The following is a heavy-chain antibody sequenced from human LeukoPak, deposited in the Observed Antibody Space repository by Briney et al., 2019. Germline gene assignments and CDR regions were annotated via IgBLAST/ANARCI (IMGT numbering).Heavy chain of an antibody. V-gene: IGHV1-2*02. CDR1: GYTFTGYY. CDR3: ARESADYYGSSGYYYVVYYFDY. Sequence: ASVKVSCKASGYTFTGYYMHWVRQAPGQGLEWMGWINPNSGGTNYAQKFQGRVTMTRDTSISTAYMELSRLRSDDTAVYYCARESADYYGSSGYYYVVYYFDYWGQGTLVTVSS. J-gene: IGHJ4*02. D-gene: IGHD3-22*01. CDR2: INPNSGGT.